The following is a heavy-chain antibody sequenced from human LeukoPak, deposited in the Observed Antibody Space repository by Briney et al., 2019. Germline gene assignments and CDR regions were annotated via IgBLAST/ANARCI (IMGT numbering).Heavy chain of an antibody. J-gene: IGHJ4*02. CDR2: TYYSGST. V-gene: IGHV4-59*01. D-gene: IGHD3-10*01. CDR3: ARDRFRLDY. Sequence: SETLSLTCTVSGGSISSYYWSWIRQPPGKGLEWIGYTYYSGSTNYNPSLKSRVTISVDTSKNQFSLKLSSVTAADTAVYYCARDRFRLDYWGQGTLVTVSS. CDR1: GGSISSYY.